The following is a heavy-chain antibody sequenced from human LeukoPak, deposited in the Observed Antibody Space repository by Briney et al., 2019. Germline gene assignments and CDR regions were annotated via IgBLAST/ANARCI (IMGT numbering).Heavy chain of an antibody. CDR3: ARFTYDYDRSAWGIDY. J-gene: IGHJ4*02. Sequence: PGGSLRLSCEVSRLTFSNSYLTWVRQAPEKGLEWVANIKEDGSAKAYSASVKGRFSVSRDNAKNSVCLQMNSLRAEDTAVYYCARFTYDYDRSAWGIDYWGQGTLVTVSS. CDR2: IKEDGSAK. D-gene: IGHD3-22*01. CDR1: RLTFSNSY. V-gene: IGHV3-7*01.